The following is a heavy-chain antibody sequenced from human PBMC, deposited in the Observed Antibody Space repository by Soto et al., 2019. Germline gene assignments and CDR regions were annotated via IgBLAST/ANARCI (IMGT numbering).Heavy chain of an antibody. J-gene: IGHJ4*02. V-gene: IGHV4-59*01. CDR3: ARAPGGLLGRLGYFDY. CDR1: GGSISSSH. D-gene: IGHD2-8*02. Sequence: SETLSLTCTVSGGSISSSHWSWIRQPPGKGLEWIGYVHNTGSTKYNPSLNSRVTISLDTSKNQFSLKVSSVTAADTAMYYCARAPGGLLGRLGYFDYWGQGTLVTVSS. CDR2: VHNTGST.